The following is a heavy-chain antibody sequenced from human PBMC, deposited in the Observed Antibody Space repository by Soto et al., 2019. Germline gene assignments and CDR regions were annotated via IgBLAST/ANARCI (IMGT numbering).Heavy chain of an antibody. Sequence: EVPLVESGGGLVKPGGSLRLSCAASGFIFTNAYMSWVRQTPEKGLEWVARIKSKSTGGTIDYAAPVTGRFTISRDDYENTVSLQMNSLKAEDTALYYCTTGDFWGQGSLVTVSS. CDR2: IKSKSTGGTI. CDR1: GFIFTNAY. CDR3: TTGDF. V-gene: IGHV3-15*01. J-gene: IGHJ4*02.